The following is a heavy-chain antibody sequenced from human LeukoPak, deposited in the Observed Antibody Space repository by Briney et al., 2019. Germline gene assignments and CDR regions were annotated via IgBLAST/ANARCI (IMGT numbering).Heavy chain of an antibody. CDR2: IIPILGIA. D-gene: IGHD1-26*01. CDR3: ATDLGGSYTFDY. J-gene: IGHJ4*02. CDR1: GGTFSSYA. V-gene: IGHV1-69*04. Sequence: SVKVSCKASGGTFSSYAISWVRQAPGQGLEWMGRIIPILGIANYAQKFQGRVTITADKSTSTAYMELSSLRSEDTAVYYCATDLGGSYTFDYWGQGTLVTVSS.